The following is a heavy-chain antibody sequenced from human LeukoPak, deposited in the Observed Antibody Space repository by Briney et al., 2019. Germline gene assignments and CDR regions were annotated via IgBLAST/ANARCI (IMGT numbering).Heavy chain of an antibody. CDR3: AKDAALGGRLDS. J-gene: IGHJ4*02. Sequence: ETLSLTCTVSRGSVSSSTYYWSWVRQAPGKGLEWVCSIRSSGTHTYYAESMKGRFTISRDNTKNSLYLQMSSLRAEDTAVYYCAKDAALGGRLDSWGQGTLVTVSS. CDR2: IRSSGTHT. V-gene: IGHV3-21*01. CDR1: RGSVSSSTYY. D-gene: IGHD1-26*01.